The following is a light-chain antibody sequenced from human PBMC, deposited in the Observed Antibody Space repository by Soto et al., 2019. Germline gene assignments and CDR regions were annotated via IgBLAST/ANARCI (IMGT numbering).Light chain of an antibody. CDR1: QGITND. CDR2: AAS. V-gene: IGKV1-6*01. CDR3: QQYGSSPS. Sequence: AIQMTQSPSSLSASVGDRVTITCRASQGITNDLGWYQQKPGKAPKLLIYAASSLQSGVPSRFSGSGSGTDFTLTISRLDPEDFAVYYCQQYGSSPSFGQGTKVDIK. J-gene: IGKJ1*01.